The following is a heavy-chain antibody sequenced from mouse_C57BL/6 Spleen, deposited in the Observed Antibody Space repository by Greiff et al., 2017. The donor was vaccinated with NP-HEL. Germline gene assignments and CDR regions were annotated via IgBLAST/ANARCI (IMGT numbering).Heavy chain of an antibody. CDR3: ARSRWLLTPYYYAMDY. J-gene: IGHJ4*01. CDR1: GYTFTDYY. D-gene: IGHD2-3*01. V-gene: IGHV1-26*01. Sequence: VQLHQSGPELVKPGASVKISCKASGYTFTDYYMNWVKQSHGKSLEWIGDINPNNGGTSYNQKFKGKATLTVDKSSSTAYMELRSLTSEDSAVYYCARSRWLLTPYYYAMDYWGQGTSVTVSS. CDR2: INPNNGGT.